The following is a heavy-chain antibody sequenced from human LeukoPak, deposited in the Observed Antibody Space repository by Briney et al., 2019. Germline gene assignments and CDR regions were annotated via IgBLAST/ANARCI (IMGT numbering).Heavy chain of an antibody. J-gene: IGHJ5*02. D-gene: IGHD6-19*01. Sequence: SGTLSLTCAVSGGSISSSNWWSWVRQPPGKGLEWIGEIYHSGSTNYNPSLKGRVTISVDKSKNQFSLKLSSVTAADTAVYYCARGGIAVAGPTVSWFDPWGQGTLVTVSS. CDR1: GGSISSSNW. V-gene: IGHV4-4*02. CDR3: ARGGIAVAGPTVSWFDP. CDR2: IYHSGST.